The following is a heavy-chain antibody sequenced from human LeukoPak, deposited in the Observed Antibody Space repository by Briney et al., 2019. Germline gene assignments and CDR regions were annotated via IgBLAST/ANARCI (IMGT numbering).Heavy chain of an antibody. CDR1: GFTVSSNY. CDR2: VYGGDNT. D-gene: IGHD3-22*01. V-gene: IGHV3-66*01. CDR3: ARGGWLGSNYYPIDY. J-gene: IGHJ4*02. Sequence: PGGSLRLSCAASGFTVSSNYMNWVRQAPGKGLEWVSVVYGGDNTDYADSVKGRFTVSRDNSKNTLYLQMTSLRAEDTAVYYCARGGWLGSNYYPIDYWGQGTLVTVSS.